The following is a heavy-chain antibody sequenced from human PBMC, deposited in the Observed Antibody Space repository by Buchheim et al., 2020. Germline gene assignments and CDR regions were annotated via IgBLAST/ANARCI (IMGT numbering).Heavy chain of an antibody. J-gene: IGHJ4*02. D-gene: IGHD6-13*01. CDR3: AGGQEYSSSPHDY. CDR2: ISSGSSYI. Sequence: EVQLVESGGGLVKPGGSLRLSCAASGFSLSSISMNWVRQSPGKGLEWVSSISSGSSYIYYADSVKGRFTISRDNAKNSLYLQMNSLRAEDTAVYYCAGGQEYSSSPHDYWGQGTL. V-gene: IGHV3-21*01. CDR1: GFSLSSIS.